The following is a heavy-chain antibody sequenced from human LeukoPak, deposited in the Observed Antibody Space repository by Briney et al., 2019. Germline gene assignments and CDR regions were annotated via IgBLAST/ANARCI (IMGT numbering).Heavy chain of an antibody. CDR1: KFTFSSYS. V-gene: IGHV3-21*01. Sequence: PGGSLRLSCAASKFTFSSYSMNWVRQAPGKGLQWVSSISTGSSYIYYADSVKGRFTISRDNAKNSLYLQMNSLRAEDTAVYYCARERNGWYFDYWGQGTLVTVSS. J-gene: IGHJ4*02. CDR3: ARERNGWYFDY. CDR2: ISTGSSYI. D-gene: IGHD6-19*01.